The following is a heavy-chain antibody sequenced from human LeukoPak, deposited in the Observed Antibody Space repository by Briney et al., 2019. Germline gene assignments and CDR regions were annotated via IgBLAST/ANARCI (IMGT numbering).Heavy chain of an antibody. CDR1: GYTFTGYY. CDR2: INPNSGGT. V-gene: IGHV1-2*06. D-gene: IGHD2-2*01. Sequence: ASVKVSCKASGYTFTGYYMHWVRQAPGQGLEWMGRINPNSGGTNYAQKFQGRVTMTRDTSISTAYMGLSRLRSDDTAVYYCARDRGGCSSTSCYLNWFDPWGQGTLVTVSS. J-gene: IGHJ5*02. CDR3: ARDRGGCSSTSCYLNWFDP.